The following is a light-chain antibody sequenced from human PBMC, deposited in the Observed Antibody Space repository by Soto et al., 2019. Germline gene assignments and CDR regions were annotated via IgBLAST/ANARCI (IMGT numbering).Light chain of an antibody. CDR1: QSVLYSSNNKNY. Sequence: DIVMTQTPDSLAVSLRQRATINCKSSQSVLYSSNNKNYLAWYQQKPRQPPKLLIYWASTRESGVPDRFSGSGSGTDFTHTISSLHDEDVAVYYCKQYYSTPPFPFGPVTKVHIQ. CDR2: WAS. CDR3: KQYYSTPPFP. V-gene: IGKV4-1*01. J-gene: IGKJ3*01.